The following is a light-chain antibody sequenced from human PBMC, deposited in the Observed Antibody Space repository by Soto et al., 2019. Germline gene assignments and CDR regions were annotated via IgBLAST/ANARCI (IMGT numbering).Light chain of an antibody. V-gene: IGKV3-20*01. CDR1: QFVSSRY. CDR3: QQYGSSRWT. CDR2: GAS. Sequence: EIVLTQSPGTLSLSPGESATLLCRASQFVSSRYLAWYQQKPGQAPSLLIYGASSRATGIPARFSGSGSGTDFTLTISRLQPEDFAVYYCQQYGSSRWTFGQGTKVDIK. J-gene: IGKJ1*01.